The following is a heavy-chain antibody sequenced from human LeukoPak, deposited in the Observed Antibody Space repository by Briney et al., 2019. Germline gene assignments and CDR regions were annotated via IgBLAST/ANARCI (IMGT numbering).Heavy chain of an antibody. CDR3: VRSPRTTGTTDFDY. J-gene: IGHJ4*02. CDR2: IYASGST. D-gene: IGHD1-1*01. Sequence: PSQTLSLTCTVSGGSPSSGSDYWSWIRQSAGKGLEWIGRIYASGSTNYNPSLKSRVTISVDTSKNQFSLKLSSVTAADTAVYYCVRSPRTTGTTDFDYWGQGTLVTVSS. V-gene: IGHV4-61*02. CDR1: GGSPSSGSDY.